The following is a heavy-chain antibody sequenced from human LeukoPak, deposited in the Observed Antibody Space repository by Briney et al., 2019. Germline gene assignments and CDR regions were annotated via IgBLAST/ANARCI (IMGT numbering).Heavy chain of an antibody. CDR3: ARHPYDILTGPSFDY. D-gene: IGHD3-9*01. CDR2: INRDGRST. Sequence: PGGSLRLSCAASGFTFSSDWMHWVRQAPGKGVGWVSRINRDGRSTTYADSVKGRFTISTDNAKNTLYLQMNSLRAEDTAVHYCARHPYDILTGPSFDYWGQGTLVTVSS. V-gene: IGHV3-74*01. J-gene: IGHJ4*02. CDR1: GFTFSSDW.